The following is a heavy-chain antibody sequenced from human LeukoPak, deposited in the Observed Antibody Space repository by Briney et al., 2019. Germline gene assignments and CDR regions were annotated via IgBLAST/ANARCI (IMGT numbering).Heavy chain of an antibody. Sequence: GGSLRLSCAASGFTFSSYEMNWVRQAPGKGLEWVSSISSSSSYIYYADSVKGRFTISRDNAKNSLYLQMNSLRAEDTALYYCARIYSSGWFNDYWGQGTLVTVSS. D-gene: IGHD6-19*01. CDR3: ARIYSSGWFNDY. J-gene: IGHJ4*02. CDR1: GFTFSSYE. V-gene: IGHV3-21*04. CDR2: ISSSSSYI.